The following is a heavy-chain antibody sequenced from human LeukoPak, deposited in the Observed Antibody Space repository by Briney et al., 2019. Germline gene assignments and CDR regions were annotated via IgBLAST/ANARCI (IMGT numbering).Heavy chain of an antibody. D-gene: IGHD6-25*01. CDR3: ATWAYISASSNWFDP. CDR1: GDSISSYY. J-gene: IGHJ5*02. Sequence: SETLSLTCTVSGDSISSYYWSWIRQPPGRGLEWIGCFYYSGYTNYNPSLKSRLTISIDTSKNQVSLKLSSVTAADTAMYYCATWAYISASSNWFDPWGQGTLVTDSS. CDR2: FYYSGYT. V-gene: IGHV4-59*01.